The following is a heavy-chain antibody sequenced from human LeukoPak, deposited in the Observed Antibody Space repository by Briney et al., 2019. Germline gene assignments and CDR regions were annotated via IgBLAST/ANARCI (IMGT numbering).Heavy chain of an antibody. Sequence: PSETLSLTCTVSGGSISSSSYYWGWIRLPPGKGLEWIGSIYYSGSTYYNPSLKSRVTISVYTYKNQFSLKLRSVTAADTAVYYCARRFRGGSCLGGEDDYFDYWGQGTLVTVSS. J-gene: IGHJ4*02. CDR3: ARRFRGGSCLGGEDDYFDY. D-gene: IGHD2-15*01. V-gene: IGHV4-39*01. CDR2: IYYSGST. CDR1: GGSISSSSYY.